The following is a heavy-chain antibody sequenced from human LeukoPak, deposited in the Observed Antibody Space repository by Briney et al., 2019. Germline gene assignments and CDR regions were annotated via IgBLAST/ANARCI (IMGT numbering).Heavy chain of an antibody. D-gene: IGHD3-9*01. V-gene: IGHV4-59*01. Sequence: PSETLSLTCAVSGGSISSYYWSWIRQPPGQGLEWIGYIYYSGSTNYNPSLKSRVTITVDTSKNQFSLKLSSVTAADTAVYYCARVLKPTTILYYYFGMDVWGQGTTVTVSS. CDR1: GGSISSYY. CDR2: IYYSGST. CDR3: ARVLKPTTILYYYFGMDV. J-gene: IGHJ6*02.